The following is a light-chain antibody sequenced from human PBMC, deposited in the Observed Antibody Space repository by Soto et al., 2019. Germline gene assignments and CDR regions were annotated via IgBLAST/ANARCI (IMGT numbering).Light chain of an antibody. CDR1: QSVISNY. V-gene: IGKV3-20*01. Sequence: EIVLTQSPGTLSLSPGEGVTLSCRASQSVISNYLAWYQQKPGQAPRFLIHGASSRATGIPDRFSGKGSGTHFPLPLNRLEPEDVAVYFCQQYGNSPPTFGQGTKLEIK. CDR2: GAS. J-gene: IGKJ2*01. CDR3: QQYGNSPPT.